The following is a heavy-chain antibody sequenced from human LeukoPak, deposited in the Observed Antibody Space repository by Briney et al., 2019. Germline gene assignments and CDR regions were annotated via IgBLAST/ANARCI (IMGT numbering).Heavy chain of an antibody. J-gene: IGHJ4*02. V-gene: IGHV3-23*01. CDR3: AKDPHSPYCSGGSCYSDY. CDR2: ISGSGGST. Sequence: GGSLRLSCAASGFTFSNYAMSWVRQAPGKGLEWVSAISGSGGSTYYADSVKGRFTISRDNSKNTLYLQMNSLRAEDTAVYYCAKDPHSPYCSGGSCYSDYWGQGTLVTVSS. CDR1: GFTFSNYA. D-gene: IGHD2-15*01.